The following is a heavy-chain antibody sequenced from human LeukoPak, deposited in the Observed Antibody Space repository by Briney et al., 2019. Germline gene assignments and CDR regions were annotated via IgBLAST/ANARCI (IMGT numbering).Heavy chain of an antibody. CDR3: ARSYYYDSSHTADY. D-gene: IGHD3-22*01. CDR2: IRYDGNNK. V-gene: IGHV3-30*02. J-gene: IGHJ4*02. Sequence: GGSLRLSCAASGFTFSSYGIHWVRQAPGKGLEWVAFIRYDGNNKYYADSVKGRFTISRDNSKNTLYLQMNSLRAEDTAVYYCARSYYYDSSHTADYWGQGTLVTVSS. CDR1: GFTFSSYG.